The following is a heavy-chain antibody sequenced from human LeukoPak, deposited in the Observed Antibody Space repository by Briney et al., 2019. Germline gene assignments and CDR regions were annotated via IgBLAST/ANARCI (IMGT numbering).Heavy chain of an antibody. CDR2: IYSGGST. Sequence: GGSLRLSCAASGFTVSSNYMSWVRQAPGKGLEWVSVIYSGGSTYYADSVKGRFTISRDNSKNTLYLQMNSLRAEDTAVYYCARGVPQAYCGGDCYSYFDYWGQGTLVTVSS. CDR3: ARGVPQAYCGGDCYSYFDY. CDR1: GFTVSSNY. D-gene: IGHD2-21*02. J-gene: IGHJ4*02. V-gene: IGHV3-53*05.